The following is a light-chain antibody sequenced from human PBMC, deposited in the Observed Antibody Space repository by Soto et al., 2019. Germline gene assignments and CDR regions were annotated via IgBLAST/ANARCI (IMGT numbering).Light chain of an antibody. CDR3: QSYDSRLSGSVV. CDR1: SSNIGARYD. Sequence: QSVLTQPPSVSGAPGQRVTISCTGSSSNIGARYDVHWYQQLPGTAPKLLIFANSNRPSGVPDRFSGSKSGTSASLAITGLQAEDEADYYCQSYDSRLSGSVVFGGGTKLTVL. J-gene: IGLJ2*01. V-gene: IGLV1-40*01. CDR2: ANS.